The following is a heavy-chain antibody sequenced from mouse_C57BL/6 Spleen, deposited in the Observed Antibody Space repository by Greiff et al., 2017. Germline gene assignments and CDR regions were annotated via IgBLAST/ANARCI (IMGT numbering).Heavy chain of an antibody. CDR1: GYAFSSYW. CDR3: AGRTAVVAGFDY. V-gene: IGHV1-80*01. D-gene: IGHD1-1*01. CDR2: IDPGDGDT. J-gene: IGHJ2*01. Sequence: VQLQQSGAELVKPGASVKISCTASGYAFSSYWMNWVKQRPGQGLEWIGQIDPGDGDTNYNGKFKGKATMTADTSSSTAYLQLSSLTSEDSAVYCCAGRTAVVAGFDYWGQGTTLTVSS.